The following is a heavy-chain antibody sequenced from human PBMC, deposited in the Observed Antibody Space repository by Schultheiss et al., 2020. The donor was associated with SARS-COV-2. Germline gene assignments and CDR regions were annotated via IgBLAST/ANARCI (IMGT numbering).Heavy chain of an antibody. D-gene: IGHD2-21*01. J-gene: IGHJ4*02. CDR3: ARDPLSAYCGGDCYSAR. CDR2: INHSGST. Sequence: SETLSLTCAVYGGSFSGYYWSWIRQPPGKGLEWIGEINHSGSTNYNPSLKSRVTISVDTSKNQFSLKLSSVTAADTAVYYCARDPLSAYCGGDCYSARWGQGTLVTVSS. V-gene: IGHV4-34*01. CDR1: GGSFSGYY.